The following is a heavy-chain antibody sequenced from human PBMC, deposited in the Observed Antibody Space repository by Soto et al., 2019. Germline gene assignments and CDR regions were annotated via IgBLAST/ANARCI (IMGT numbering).Heavy chain of an antibody. CDR3: ARDQSFWSGYYTGVFDP. D-gene: IGHD3-3*01. V-gene: IGHV4-59*01. J-gene: IGHJ5*02. CDR1: GGSFSGYY. Sequence: SETLSLTCAVYGGSFSGYYWSWIRQPPGKGLEWIGYIYYSGSTNYNPSLKSRVTISVDTSKNQFSLKLSSVTAADTAVYYCARDQSFWSGYYTGVFDPWGQGTLVTVSS. CDR2: IYYSGST.